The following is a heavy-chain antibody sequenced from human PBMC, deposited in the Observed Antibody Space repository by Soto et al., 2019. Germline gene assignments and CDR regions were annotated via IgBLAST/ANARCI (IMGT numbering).Heavy chain of an antibody. V-gene: IGHV1-46*03. CDR2: INPSGGST. J-gene: IGHJ4*02. D-gene: IGHD4-17*01. CDR1: EYTFTNYA. CDR3: ARAGVALHFDYGDYRSDY. Sequence: ASVKVSCKASEYTFTNYALHWVRQAPGQRLEWMGWINPSGGSTSYAQKFQGRVTMTRDTSTSTVYMELSSLRSEDTAVYYCARAGVALHFDYGDYRSDYWGQGTLVTVSS.